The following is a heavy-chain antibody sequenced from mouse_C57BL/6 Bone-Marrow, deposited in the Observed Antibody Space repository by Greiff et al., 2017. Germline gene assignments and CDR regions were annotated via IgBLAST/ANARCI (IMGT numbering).Heavy chain of an antibody. D-gene: IGHD1-1*01. CDR2: IYPRDGST. V-gene: IGHV1-85*01. CDR1: GYTFTSYD. CDR3: ARSVATVVGRYFDV. Sequence: QVQLKESGPELVKPGASVKLSCKASGYTFTSYDINWVKQRPGQGLEWIGWIYPRDGSTKYNEKFKGKATLTVDTSSSTAYMELHSLTSEDSAVYFCARSVATVVGRYFDVWGTGTTVTVSS. J-gene: IGHJ1*03.